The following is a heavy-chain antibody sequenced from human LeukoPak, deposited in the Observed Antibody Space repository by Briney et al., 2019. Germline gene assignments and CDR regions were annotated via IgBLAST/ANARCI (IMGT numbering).Heavy chain of an antibody. J-gene: IGHJ4*02. V-gene: IGHV3-72*01. CDR3: ARGQAVAGTGAY. Sequence: LSLTCAVYGGSFSGYYWSWIRQPPGKGLEWVGRTRNKANSYTTEYAASVKGRFTISRDDSKNSLYLQMNSLKTEDTAVYYCARGQAVAGTGAYWGQGTLVTVSS. CDR1: GGSFSGYY. D-gene: IGHD6-19*01. CDR2: TRNKANSYTT.